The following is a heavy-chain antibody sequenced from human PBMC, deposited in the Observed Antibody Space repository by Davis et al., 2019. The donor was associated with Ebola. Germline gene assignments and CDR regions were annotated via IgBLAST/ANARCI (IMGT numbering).Heavy chain of an antibody. CDR1: GFTFDDYA. D-gene: IGHD1-26*01. CDR3: AKDKEWELTQGMDV. CDR2: ISWNSGSI. J-gene: IGHJ6*02. V-gene: IGHV3-9*01. Sequence: PGGSLRLSCAASGFTFDDYAMHWVRQAPGKGLEWVSGISWNSGSIGYADSVKGRFTISRDNAKNSLYLQMNSLRAEDTALYYCAKDKEWELTQGMDVWGQGTTVTVSS.